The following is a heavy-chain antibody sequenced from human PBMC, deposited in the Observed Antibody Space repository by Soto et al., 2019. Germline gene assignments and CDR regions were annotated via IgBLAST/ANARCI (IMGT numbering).Heavy chain of an antibody. J-gene: IGHJ4*02. D-gene: IGHD2-21*01. CDR3: ARDLVPIVVVIPGEHGFDY. CDR2: ISSSGSTI. CDR1: GFTFSDYY. Sequence: ESGGGLVKPGGSLRLSCAASGFTFSDYYMSWIRQAPGKGLEWVSYISSSGSTIYYADSVKGRFTISRDNAKNSLYLQMNSLRAEDTAVYYCARDLVPIVVVIPGEHGFDYWGQGTLVTVSS. V-gene: IGHV3-11*01.